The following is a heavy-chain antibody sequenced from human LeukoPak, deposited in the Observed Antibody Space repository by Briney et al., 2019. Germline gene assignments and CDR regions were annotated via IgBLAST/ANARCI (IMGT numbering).Heavy chain of an antibody. CDR2: INPSGGST. Sequence: ASVKVSCKASGYTFTSYYMHWVRQAPGQGLEWMGIINPSGGSTSYAQKFQGRVTITADKSTSTAYMELSSLRSEDTAVYYCARDNDRYYDKWGQGTLVTVSS. CDR3: ARDNDRYYDK. J-gene: IGHJ4*02. V-gene: IGHV1-46*01. CDR1: GYTFTSYY. D-gene: IGHD2-8*01.